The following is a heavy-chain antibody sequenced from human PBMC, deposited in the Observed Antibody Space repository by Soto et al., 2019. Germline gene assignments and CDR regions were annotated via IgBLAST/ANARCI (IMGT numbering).Heavy chain of an antibody. Sequence: QVQLVQSGAEVKEPGSSVKVSCKASGGTFSSYAISWVRQAPGQGLEWMGGIIPLFRTPDCAQKFQGRVTITADEPTSTAYMELSSLRFDDTAVYYCARDNDRLQLGGNYYYIMDVWGQGTTITVSS. J-gene: IGHJ6*02. CDR2: IIPLFRTP. CDR1: GGTFSSYA. D-gene: IGHD4-4*01. CDR3: ARDNDRLQLGGNYYYIMDV. V-gene: IGHV1-69*12.